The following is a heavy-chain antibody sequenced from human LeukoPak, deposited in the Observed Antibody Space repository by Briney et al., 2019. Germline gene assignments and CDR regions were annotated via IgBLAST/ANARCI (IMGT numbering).Heavy chain of an antibody. Sequence: ASVKVSCKASGYSLTSYFMHWVRQAPGQGLEWMGVMSPSGDGANYIQKFQGRVTMTRDMSTSTDFMELTSLRPEDTAVYFCTRKWPSTGYFDYWGQGTLVTVSS. CDR1: GYSLTSYF. CDR3: TRKWPSTGYFDY. D-gene: IGHD1-1*01. V-gene: IGHV1-46*01. J-gene: IGHJ4*02. CDR2: MSPSGDGA.